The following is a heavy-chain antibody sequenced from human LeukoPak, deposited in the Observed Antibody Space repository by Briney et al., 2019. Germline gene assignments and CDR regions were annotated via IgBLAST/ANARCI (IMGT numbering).Heavy chain of an antibody. J-gene: IGHJ4*02. D-gene: IGHD5-12*01. V-gene: IGHV1-69*04. CDR2: IIPIFGIT. Sequence: SVKVSCKASGGTFISNAITWVRQAPGQGLEWMGRIIPIFGITDYAQKFQGRVTITADKSTSTAYMELSSLRSEDTAVYYCHYLGASPVPVADYWGQGTLVTVSS. CDR1: GGTFISNA. CDR3: HYLGASPVPVADY.